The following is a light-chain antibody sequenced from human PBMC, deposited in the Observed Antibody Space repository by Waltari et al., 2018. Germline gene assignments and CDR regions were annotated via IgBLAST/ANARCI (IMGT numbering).Light chain of an antibody. CDR2: GAS. CDR3: QQLCSSPIT. J-gene: IGKJ5*01. CDR1: QSVTNNN. Sequence: EIVLTQSPGTMSLSPGERASLSCRASQSVTNNNLAWSQQKPGQPPRLLIYGASRRATGIPARFSGSGSGTDFTLTISSLEPEDFAVYYCQQLCSSPITFGQGTRLEMK. V-gene: IGKV3-20*01.